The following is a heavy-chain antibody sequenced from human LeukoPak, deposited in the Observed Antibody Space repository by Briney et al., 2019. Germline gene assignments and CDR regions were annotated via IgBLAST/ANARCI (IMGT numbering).Heavy chain of an antibody. D-gene: IGHD1-26*01. CDR2: IYHSGPS. CDR1: AYSMSDGFV. Sequence: SGTLFLTCTVSAYSMSDGFVWGWIRQAPGKGLEWIGSIYHSGPSYYNPSLKSRISMSVDTSKNQFSMNLSSVTAADTAVYYCTRLSHVAGAPKVSWFDPWGQGTLVTVSS. V-gene: IGHV4-38-2*02. J-gene: IGHJ5*02. CDR3: TRLSHVAGAPKVSWFDP.